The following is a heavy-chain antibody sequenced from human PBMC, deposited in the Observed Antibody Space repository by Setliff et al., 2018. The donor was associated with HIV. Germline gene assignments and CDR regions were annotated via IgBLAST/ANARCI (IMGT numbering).Heavy chain of an antibody. CDR3: ARDRSTTVTTGAFDI. D-gene: IGHD4-17*01. V-gene: IGHV4-38-2*02. Sequence: SETLSLTCAVSGYSISSGYYRGWIRQAPGEGLEWIGSIYHSGNTYYNPSLNSRVTISVDTSKNQFSLNLSSVTAADTAVYYCARDRSTTVTTGAFDIWGQGTMVTVS. J-gene: IGHJ3*02. CDR1: GYSISSGYY. CDR2: IYHSGNT.